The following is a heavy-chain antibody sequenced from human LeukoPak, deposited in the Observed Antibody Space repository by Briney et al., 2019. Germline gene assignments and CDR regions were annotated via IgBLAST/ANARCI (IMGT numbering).Heavy chain of an antibody. Sequence: PSETLSLTCTVSGYSISSGYYWGWIRQPPGKGLEWIGSIYHSGSTYYNPSLKSRVTISVDTSKNQFSLKLSSVTAADTAVYYCARGVPAATGEAYWGQGTLVTVSS. J-gene: IGHJ4*02. CDR3: ARGVPAATGEAY. D-gene: IGHD2-2*01. CDR1: GYSISSGYY. CDR2: IYHSGST. V-gene: IGHV4-38-2*02.